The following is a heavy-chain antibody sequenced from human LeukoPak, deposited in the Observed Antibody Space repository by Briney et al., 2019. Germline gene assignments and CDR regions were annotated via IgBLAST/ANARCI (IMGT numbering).Heavy chain of an antibody. Sequence: GGSLKLSCAASGFTFSGSAMHWVRQASGKGLEWVGRIRSKTNNYATAYAASVKGRFTISRDDSKNTAYLQMNSLKTEDTAVYYCTITLGARDYWGQGILVTVYS. D-gene: IGHD1-26*01. CDR1: GFTFSGSA. J-gene: IGHJ4*02. V-gene: IGHV3-73*01. CDR3: TITLGARDY. CDR2: IRSKTNNYAT.